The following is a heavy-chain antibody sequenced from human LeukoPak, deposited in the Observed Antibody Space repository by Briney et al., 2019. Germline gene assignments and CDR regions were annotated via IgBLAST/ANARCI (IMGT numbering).Heavy chain of an antibody. V-gene: IGHV3-20*04. J-gene: IGHJ4*02. CDR2: INWNGGST. CDR3: ARDLSQFRTSCPDY. CDR1: GFTFDDNG. Sequence: PGGSLRLSCAASGFTFDDNGMSWVRQAPGKGLEWVSGINWNGGSTGYADSVKGRFTISRDNAKNSLYLQMNSLRAEDTALYYCARDLSQFRTSCPDYWGQGTLVTVSS. D-gene: IGHD2-2*01.